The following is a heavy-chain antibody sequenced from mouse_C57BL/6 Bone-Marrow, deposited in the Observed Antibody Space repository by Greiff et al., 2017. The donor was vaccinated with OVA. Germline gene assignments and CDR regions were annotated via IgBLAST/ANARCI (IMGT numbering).Heavy chain of an antibody. CDR1: GYAFSSSW. V-gene: IGHV1-82*01. D-gene: IGHD2-5*01. CDR2: IYPGDGDT. CDR3: ARWGDSNYVY. J-gene: IGHJ2*01. Sequence: QVQLQQSGPELVKPGASVKISCKASGYAFSSSWMNWVKQRPGKGLEWIGRIYPGDGDTNYNGKFKGKATLTADKSSSTAYMQLSSLTSEDSAVYFCARWGDSNYVYWGQGTTLTVSS.